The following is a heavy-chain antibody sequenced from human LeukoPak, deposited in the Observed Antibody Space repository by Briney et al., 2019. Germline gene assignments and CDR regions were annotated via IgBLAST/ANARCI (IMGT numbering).Heavy chain of an antibody. D-gene: IGHD3-10*01. J-gene: IGHJ4*02. CDR1: GGSFSGYY. V-gene: IGHV4-34*01. CDR3: ATLPYYYGSGSLY. Sequence: SETLSLTCAVYGGSFSGYYWSLIRQPPGKGLEWIGEINHSGSTNYNPSLKSRVTISVDTSKNQFSLKLSSVTAADTAVYYCATLPYYYGSGSLYWGQGTLVTVSS. CDR2: INHSGST.